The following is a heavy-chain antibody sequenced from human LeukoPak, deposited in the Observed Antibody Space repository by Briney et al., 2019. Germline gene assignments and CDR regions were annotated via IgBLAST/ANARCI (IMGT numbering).Heavy chain of an antibody. CDR3: ARGGQGRESPYYFDY. CDR2: IIPIFGTA. V-gene: IGHV1-69*06. D-gene: IGHD2-15*01. Sequence: ASVKVSCKASGGTFSSYAISWVRQAPGQGLEWMGGIIPIFGTANYAQKFQGRVTITADKSTSTAYMELSSLRSEDTAVYYCARGGQGRESPYYFDYWGQGTLVTVSS. J-gene: IGHJ4*02. CDR1: GGTFSSYA.